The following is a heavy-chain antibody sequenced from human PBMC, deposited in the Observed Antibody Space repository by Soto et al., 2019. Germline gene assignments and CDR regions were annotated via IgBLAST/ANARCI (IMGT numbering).Heavy chain of an antibody. CDR2: IYYSRST. CDR3: ARDYSRYYDSSSYYRSSAY. V-gene: IGHV4-59*12. Sequence: SETLPLTSTFSVDSISSYYCTWIRQPPGKGLEWIGYIYYSRSTNYNPSLKSRVTIPVTTSKNPSSLKLTSVTAADTAAYSSARDYSRYYDSSSYYRSSAYWGQGTMVTVSS. J-gene: IGHJ4*02. CDR1: VDSISSYY. D-gene: IGHD3-22*01.